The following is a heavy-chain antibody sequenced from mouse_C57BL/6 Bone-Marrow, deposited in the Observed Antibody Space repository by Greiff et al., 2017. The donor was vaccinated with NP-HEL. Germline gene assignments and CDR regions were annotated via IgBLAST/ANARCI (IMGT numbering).Heavy chain of an antibody. Sequence: EVQVVESGPVLVKPGASVKMSCKASGYTFTDYYMNWVKQSHGKSLEWIGVINPYNGGTSYNQKFKGKATLTVDKSSSTAYMELNSLTSEDSAVYYCARRDYDYVPFAYWGQGTLVTVSA. J-gene: IGHJ3*01. CDR2: INPYNGGT. CDR1: GYTFTDYY. CDR3: ARRDYDYVPFAY. V-gene: IGHV1-19*01. D-gene: IGHD2-4*01.